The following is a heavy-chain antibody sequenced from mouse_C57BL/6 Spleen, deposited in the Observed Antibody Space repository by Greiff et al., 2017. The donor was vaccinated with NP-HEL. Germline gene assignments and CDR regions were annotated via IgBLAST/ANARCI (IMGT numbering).Heavy chain of an antibody. CDR2: IYYSGTI. CDR1: GISITTGNYR. D-gene: IGHD1-1*01. V-gene: IGHV3-5*01. CDR3: AREAPLRYFDY. Sequence: EVKLQESGPGLVKPSQTVFLTCTVTGISITTGNYRWSWIRQFPGNKLEWIGYIYYSGTITYNPSLTSRTTITSNTPKNQFFLEMNSLTAEDTATYYCAREAPLRYFDYWGQGTTLTVSS. J-gene: IGHJ2*01.